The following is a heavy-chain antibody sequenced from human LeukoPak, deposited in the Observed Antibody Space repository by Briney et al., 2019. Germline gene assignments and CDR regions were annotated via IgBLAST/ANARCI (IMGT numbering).Heavy chain of an antibody. V-gene: IGHV3-21*01. CDR1: GFTFSNYN. D-gene: IGHD2-15*01. Sequence: GGSLRLSCAASGFTFSNYNMNWVRQTPGKGLEWVSSITSSSSFIYYADSVKGRFTISRENANNSLYLQLDSLRAEDTAVYYCARVRTYCNGGSCYYFVYWGQGILVTVSS. J-gene: IGHJ4*02. CDR2: ITSSSSFI. CDR3: ARVRTYCNGGSCYYFVY.